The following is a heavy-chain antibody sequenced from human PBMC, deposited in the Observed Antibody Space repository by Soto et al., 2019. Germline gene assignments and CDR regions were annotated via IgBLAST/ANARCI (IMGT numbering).Heavy chain of an antibody. CDR2: ISYDGSNK. Sequence: QPGGSLRLSCAASGFTFSSYAMHWVRQAPGKGLEWVAVISYDGSNKYYADSVKGRFTISRDNSKNTLYLQMNSLRAEDTAVYYCAREEWLVPRGYYYGMDVWGQGTTVTVSS. V-gene: IGHV3-30-3*01. CDR1: GFTFSSYA. D-gene: IGHD6-19*01. J-gene: IGHJ6*02. CDR3: AREEWLVPRGYYYGMDV.